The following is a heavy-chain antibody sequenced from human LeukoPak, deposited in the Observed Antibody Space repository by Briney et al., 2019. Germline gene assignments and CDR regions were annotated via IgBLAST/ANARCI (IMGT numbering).Heavy chain of an antibody. D-gene: IGHD4-17*01. J-gene: IGHJ4*02. CDR3: ARLGARQMLEY. Sequence: GGSLRLSCAASEFTFSSYWMSWVRQAPGKGLEWVADIKQDGGQIYYLESVKGRFTVSRDNAKNSLYLQMNSLRAEDTAVYYCARLGARQMLEYWGQGTLVTVSS. CDR1: EFTFSSYW. CDR2: IKQDGGQI. V-gene: IGHV3-7*01.